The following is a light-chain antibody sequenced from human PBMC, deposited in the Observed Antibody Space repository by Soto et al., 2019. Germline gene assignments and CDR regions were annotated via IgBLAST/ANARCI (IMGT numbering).Light chain of an antibody. V-gene: IGLV2-14*01. CDR3: SSYTSSSTLV. J-gene: IGLJ1*01. CDR2: DVN. CDR1: SSDVGGYDY. Sequence: QSVLTQPASVSGSPGQSITISCTGTSSDVGGYDYVSWYQQHPGKAPQLMIYDVNNRPSGVSNRFSGSKSGNTASLTISGLQAEDEADYNCSSYTSSSTLVFGTGTKVTVL.